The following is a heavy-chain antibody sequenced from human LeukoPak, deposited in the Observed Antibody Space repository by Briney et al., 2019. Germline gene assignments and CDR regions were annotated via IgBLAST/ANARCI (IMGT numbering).Heavy chain of an antibody. J-gene: IGHJ4*02. CDR1: GFTFSSYA. D-gene: IGHD3-10*01. Sequence: GGSLRLSCAASGFTFSSYAMTWVRQAPGKGLGWVSSISGSGGNTYYADSVKGRFTISRDNSKNTLYLQMSSLRAEDTAVYYCAKMKGITMVRGTFDYWGQGTLVTVSS. V-gene: IGHV3-23*01. CDR2: ISGSGGNT. CDR3: AKMKGITMVRGTFDY.